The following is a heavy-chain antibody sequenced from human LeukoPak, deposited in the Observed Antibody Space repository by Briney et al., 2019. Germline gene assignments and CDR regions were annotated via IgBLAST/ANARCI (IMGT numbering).Heavy chain of an antibody. Sequence: GGSLRLSCAASGFTFSGSAMHWVRQASGKGLEWVGRSRSRANNYATAYAASVNGRFTISRDDSRNTAYLQMNSLKTEDTAVYFCTAGFTYGEKLFDYWGQGTLVTVSS. J-gene: IGHJ4*02. V-gene: IGHV3-73*01. CDR2: SRSRANNYAT. CDR3: TAGFTYGEKLFDY. CDR1: GFTFSGSA. D-gene: IGHD5-18*01.